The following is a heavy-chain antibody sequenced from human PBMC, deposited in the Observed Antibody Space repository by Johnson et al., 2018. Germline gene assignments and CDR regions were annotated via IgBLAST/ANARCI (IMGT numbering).Heavy chain of an antibody. CDR2: INSDGSST. Sequence: VQLQESGGGLVQPGGSLRLSCAASGFTFSSYWMHWVRQAPGKGLVWVSRINSDGSSTSYADSVKGRFTISRDNAKNTLYLQMNSLRAEDTAVYYCARGPYCRSASCYRDYDYYYGLDVWGQGTTVTVSS. CDR1: GFTFSSYW. J-gene: IGHJ6*02. D-gene: IGHD2-2*02. CDR3: ARGPYCRSASCYRDYDYYYGLDV. V-gene: IGHV3-74*01.